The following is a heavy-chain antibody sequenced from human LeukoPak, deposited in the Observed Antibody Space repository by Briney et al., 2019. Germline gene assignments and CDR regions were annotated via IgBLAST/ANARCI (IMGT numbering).Heavy chain of an antibody. CDR3: ARGYCSGGSCYSVENWFDP. D-gene: IGHD2-15*01. CDR2: INPNSGGT. Sequence: EASVKVSCKAAGYTFTGYYMFWVRQAPGQGLEWMGRINPNSGGTNYAQKFQGRVTMTRDTSISTAYMELSRLRSDDTVVYYYARGYCSGGSCYSVENWFDPWGQGTLVTVSS. V-gene: IGHV1-2*05. CDR1: GYTFTGYY. J-gene: IGHJ5*02.